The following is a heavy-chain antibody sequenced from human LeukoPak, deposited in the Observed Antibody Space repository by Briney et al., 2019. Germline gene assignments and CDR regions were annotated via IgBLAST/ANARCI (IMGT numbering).Heavy chain of an antibody. V-gene: IGHV1-2*02. CDR2: INPNSGGT. D-gene: IGHD5-18*01. J-gene: IGHJ4*02. CDR1: RYTFTGYY. CDR3: ARDLAGGYSYGSDY. Sequence: ASVKVSCKASRYTFTGYYMHWVRQAPGQGLEWMGWINPNSGGTNYARKFQGRVTMTRDTSISTAYMELSRLRSDDTAVYYCARDLAGGYSYGSDYWGQGTLVTVSS.